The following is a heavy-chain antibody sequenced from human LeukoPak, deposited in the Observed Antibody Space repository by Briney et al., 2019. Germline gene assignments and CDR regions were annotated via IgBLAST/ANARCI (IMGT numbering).Heavy chain of an antibody. J-gene: IGHJ4*02. CDR2: IIPIFGTA. V-gene: IGHV1-69*05. D-gene: IGHD3-10*01. Sequence: GASVKVSCKASGGTFSSYAISWVRQAPGQGLEWMGGIIPIFGTANYAQKFQGRVTMTRNTSISTAYMELSSLRSEDTAVYYCARVLRSPYYYGSGNYSPLMYWGQGTLVTVSS. CDR3: ARVLRSPYYYGSGNYSPLMY. CDR1: GGTFSSYA.